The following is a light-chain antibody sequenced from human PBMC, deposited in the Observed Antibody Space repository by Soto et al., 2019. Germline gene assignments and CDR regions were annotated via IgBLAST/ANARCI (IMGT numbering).Light chain of an antibody. CDR2: DAS. CDR3: QQYNSYPWT. V-gene: IGKV1-5*01. Sequence: DIQMTQSPSTLSASVGDRVTNTCRASQTIFRWLAWYRQRPGKAPNLLISDASDLQSGVPSRFSGSGSGAEFTLTIGRLQPDDFATYYCQQYNSYPWTFGQGTKV. CDR1: QTIFRW. J-gene: IGKJ1*01.